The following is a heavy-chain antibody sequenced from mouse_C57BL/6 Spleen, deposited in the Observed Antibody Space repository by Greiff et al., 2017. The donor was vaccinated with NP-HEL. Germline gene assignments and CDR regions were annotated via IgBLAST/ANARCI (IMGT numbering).Heavy chain of an antibody. D-gene: IGHD2-4*01. Sequence: QVQLQQPGTELVKPGASVKLSCKASGYTFTSYWMHWVKQRPGQGLEWIGNINPSNGGTNYNEKFKSKATLTVDKSSSTAYMQLSSLTSEDSAVYYCARPPYDYDGLAWFAYWGQGTLVTVSA. J-gene: IGHJ3*01. V-gene: IGHV1-53*01. CDR3: ARPPYDYDGLAWFAY. CDR1: GYTFTSYW. CDR2: INPSNGGT.